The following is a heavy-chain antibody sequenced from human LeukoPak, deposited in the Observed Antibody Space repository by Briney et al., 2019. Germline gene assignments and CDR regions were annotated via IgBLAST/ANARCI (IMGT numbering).Heavy chain of an antibody. CDR1: GFSFSTYG. CDR2: IWSDGSNR. D-gene: IGHD4-11*01. CDR3: ARDAQRGFDYSNSLEY. J-gene: IGHJ4*01. Sequence: PGGSLRLSCAAYGFSFSTYGMHWVRQAPGKGLEWVAVIWSDGSNRFYAGSVKGRFTISRDNSQNTVFLQMNSLRVEDTAMYYCARDAQRGFDYSNSLEYWGHGTLVTVSS. V-gene: IGHV3-33*08.